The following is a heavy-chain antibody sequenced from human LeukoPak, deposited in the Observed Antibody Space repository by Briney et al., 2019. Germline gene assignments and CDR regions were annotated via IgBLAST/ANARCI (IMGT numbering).Heavy chain of an antibody. V-gene: IGHV3-23*01. CDR3: ATSPRVTLYVMGDFAY. D-gene: IGHD3-16*01. CDR1: GFTFSSYA. J-gene: IGHJ4*02. Sequence: GGSLRLSCAASGFTFSSYAMSWVRQAPGKGLEWVSVISGSGGSTYYADSVKGRFTISRDTSDNTIYLQMNSLRADDTAVYYCATSPRVTLYVMGDFAYWGQGTLVTVSS. CDR2: ISGSGGST.